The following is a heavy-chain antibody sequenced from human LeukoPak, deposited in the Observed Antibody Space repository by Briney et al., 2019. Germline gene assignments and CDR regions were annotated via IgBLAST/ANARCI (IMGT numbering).Heavy chain of an antibody. D-gene: IGHD1-1*01. CDR1: GFTFSSYS. Sequence: GGSLRLSCAASGFTFSSYSMNWVRQAPGKGLEWVSLTHNDGSTYYADSVQGRFIISRDNSENSLYLQMNSLRAEDTAVYYCATGKNDIGAAFDFWGQGTMVTVSS. J-gene: IGHJ3*01. V-gene: IGHV3-53*01. CDR2: THNDGST. CDR3: ATGKNDIGAAFDF.